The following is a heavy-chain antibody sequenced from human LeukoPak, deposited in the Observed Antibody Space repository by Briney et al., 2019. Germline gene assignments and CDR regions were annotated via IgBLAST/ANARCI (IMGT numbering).Heavy chain of an antibody. CDR3: ASGSSGWLEYFQH. CDR1: AFTFSTYG. CDR2: ISYDGSNK. D-gene: IGHD6-19*01. Sequence: GGSLRLSCAASAFTFSTYGMHWVRQAPGKGLEWVAVISYDGSNKYYADSVKGRFTISRDNSKNTLYLQMNSLRAEDTAVYYCASGSSGWLEYFQHWGQGTLVTVSS. J-gene: IGHJ1*01. V-gene: IGHV3-30*19.